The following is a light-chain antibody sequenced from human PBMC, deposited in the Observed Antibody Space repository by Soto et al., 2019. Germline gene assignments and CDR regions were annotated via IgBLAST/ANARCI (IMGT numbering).Light chain of an antibody. J-gene: IGLJ2*01. CDR2: DDS. Sequence: SYELTQPPSVSVAPGQTARITCGGNNIRSKSVHWYQQKPGQAPVLVVYDDSDRPSGIPERFSGSNSGNTATLTISRVEAGDEADYYCQVWDSSSDLRVFGGGTKLTVL. CDR3: QVWDSSSDLRV. CDR1: NIRSKS. V-gene: IGLV3-21*02.